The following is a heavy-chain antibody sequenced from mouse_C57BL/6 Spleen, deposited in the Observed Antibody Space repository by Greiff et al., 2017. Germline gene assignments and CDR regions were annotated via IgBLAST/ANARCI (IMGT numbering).Heavy chain of an antibody. Sequence: EVKVEESGGGLVKPGGSLKLSCAASGFTFSDYGMHWVRQAPEKGLEWVAYISSGSSTIYYADTVKGRFTISRDNAKNTLFLQMTSLRSEDTAMYYCARPDYYGSSYAFAYWGQGTLVTVSA. CDR1: GFTFSDYG. CDR2: ISSGSSTI. J-gene: IGHJ3*01. V-gene: IGHV5-17*01. D-gene: IGHD1-1*01. CDR3: ARPDYYGSSYAFAY.